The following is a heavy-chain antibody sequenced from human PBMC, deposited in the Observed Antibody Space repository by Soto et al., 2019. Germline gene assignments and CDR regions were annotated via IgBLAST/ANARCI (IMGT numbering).Heavy chain of an antibody. CDR1: GGSISGSS. CDR3: TKYSRTDAEGHLFDS. J-gene: IGHJ4*02. CDR2: SHHLLST. V-gene: IGHV4-59*01. D-gene: IGHD4-4*01. Sequence: SETLSLTSTVSGGSISGSSWCWIPQTPGKVIEWVGSSHHLLSTNYNPPLKSRVPTSVDSAKHQFSLQLNSVTATDTAVYFCTKYSRTDAEGHLFDSWGQGALVPVSS.